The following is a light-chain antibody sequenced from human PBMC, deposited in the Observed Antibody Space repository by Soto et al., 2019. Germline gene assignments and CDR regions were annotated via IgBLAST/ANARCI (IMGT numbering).Light chain of an antibody. V-gene: IGKV3-15*01. Sequence: EIVLTQSPATLSVSPGERATLSCRASQSVSSNLAWYQQKPGQAPRLLIYGASTRATGIPARFSGSGSGTEFTLIISSLQAEDVAVYYCQQNNSGPYLTFGGGTKVEIK. CDR3: QQNNSGPYLT. CDR2: GAS. CDR1: QSVSSN. J-gene: IGKJ4*01.